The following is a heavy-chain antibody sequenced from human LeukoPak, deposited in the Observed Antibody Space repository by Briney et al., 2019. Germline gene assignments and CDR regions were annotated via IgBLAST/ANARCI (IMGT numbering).Heavy chain of an antibody. J-gene: IGHJ4*02. Sequence: SLKISCAASGFTFDESAMHWVRQPPGKGLEWVSGISWDRTNIGYADSVKGRFTISRDNAKNSLYLQVNSLRVEDMAIYYCAKDTSGYYGSGSSTLDSWGQGTLVTVSS. V-gene: IGHV3-9*03. CDR2: ISWDRTNI. CDR3: AKDTSGYYGSGSSTLDS. D-gene: IGHD3-10*01. CDR1: GFTFDESA.